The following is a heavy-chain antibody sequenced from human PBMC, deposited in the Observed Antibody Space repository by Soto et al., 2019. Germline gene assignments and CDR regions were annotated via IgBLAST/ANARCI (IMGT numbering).Heavy chain of an antibody. CDR3: ARAARIVVVVAAYDYYMDV. CDR2: MNPNSGNT. J-gene: IGHJ6*03. Sequence: ASVKVSCKASGYTFTSYDINWVRQATGQGLEWMGWMNPNSGNTGYAQKFQGRVTMTRNTSISTAYMELSSLRSEDTAVYYCARAARIVVVVAAYDYYMDVWGKGTTVTVSS. V-gene: IGHV1-8*01. D-gene: IGHD2-15*01. CDR1: GYTFTSYD.